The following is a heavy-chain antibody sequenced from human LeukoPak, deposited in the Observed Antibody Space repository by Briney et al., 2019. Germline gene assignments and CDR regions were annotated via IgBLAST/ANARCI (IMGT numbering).Heavy chain of an antibody. CDR1: GFTFSNYN. D-gene: IGHD3-22*01. Sequence: GGSLRLSCAASGFTFSNYNMNWVRQTPGKGLEWVSSITRGSIYTFYADSVKGRFTISRDNAKNSLYPQMNSLRAEDTAVYYCARVPYYYDSSGLDYWGQGTLVTVSS. CDR2: ITRGSIYT. V-gene: IGHV3-21*04. CDR3: ARVPYYYDSSGLDY. J-gene: IGHJ4*02.